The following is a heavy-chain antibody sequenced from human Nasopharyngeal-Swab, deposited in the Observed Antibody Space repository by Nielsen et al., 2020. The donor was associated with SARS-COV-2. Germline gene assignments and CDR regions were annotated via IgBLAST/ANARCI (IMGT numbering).Heavy chain of an antibody. D-gene: IGHD6-19*01. J-gene: IGHJ4*02. Sequence: GESLKISCKGSGYSFTSYWIGWVRQMPGKGLEWMGIIYPGDSDTGYSPSFQGQVTISADKSISTAYLQWSSLKASDAAMYYCARLTYSSGWCFDYWGQGTLVTVSS. V-gene: IGHV5-51*01. CDR1: GYSFTSYW. CDR2: IYPGDSDT. CDR3: ARLTYSSGWCFDY.